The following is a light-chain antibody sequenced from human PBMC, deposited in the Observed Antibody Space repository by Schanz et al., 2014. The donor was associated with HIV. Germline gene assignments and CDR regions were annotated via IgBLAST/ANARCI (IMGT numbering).Light chain of an antibody. CDR2: EVS. V-gene: IGLV2-14*02. CDR3: NSYAGNNRVV. J-gene: IGLJ2*01. Sequence: QSVLTQPASVSGSPGQSITISCTGTSSDVGSYNLVSWYQQHPGKAPKLIIYEVSKRPSGVPDRFSGSKSGNTASLTVSGLQAEDEADYYCNSYAGNNRVVFGGGTKLTVL. CDR1: SSDVGSYNL.